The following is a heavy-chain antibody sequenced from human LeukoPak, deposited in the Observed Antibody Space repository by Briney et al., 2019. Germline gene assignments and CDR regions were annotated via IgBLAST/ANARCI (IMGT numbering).Heavy chain of an antibody. CDR1: GGSISSTNYC. CDR3: ARHQYRSSWSPFDY. V-gene: IGHV4-39*01. D-gene: IGHD6-13*01. CDR2: LHYSESP. J-gene: IGHJ4*02. Sequence: PSETLSLTCTVSGGSISSTNYCWGWVRQPPGKGLEWVVSLHYSESPYYNPSLNSRVTIFVDTSKNQFSLKLTSVNAADTAVYYCARHQYRSSWSPFDYWGQGTLVTVSS.